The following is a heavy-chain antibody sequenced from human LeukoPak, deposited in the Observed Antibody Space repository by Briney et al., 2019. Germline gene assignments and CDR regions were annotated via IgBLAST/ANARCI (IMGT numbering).Heavy chain of an antibody. CDR2: IIPIFGTA. J-gene: IGHJ6*02. Sequence: ASVKVSCKASGGTFSSYAISWVRQAPGQGLEWMGGIIPIFGTANYAQKFQGRVTITADESTSTAYMELSSLRSEDTAVYYCARTIFGVVTVEYYYGMDVWGQGTTVTVSS. D-gene: IGHD3-3*01. V-gene: IGHV1-69*13. CDR1: GGTFSSYA. CDR3: ARTIFGVVTVEYYYGMDV.